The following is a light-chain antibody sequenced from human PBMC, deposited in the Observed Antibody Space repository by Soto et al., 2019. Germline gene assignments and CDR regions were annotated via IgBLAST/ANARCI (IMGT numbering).Light chain of an antibody. J-gene: IGKJ2*01. CDR1: QSISTR. CDR2: DVS. CDR3: QQYNSYPRT. Sequence: DIQMTQSPSTLSASVGDRVTITCRASQSISTRLAWYQQKPGKAPNLLIYDVSSLESGVPSRFSGGGSGTEFTLTSSSLQPDDFATYYCQQYNSYPRTFGQGTKLEIK. V-gene: IGKV1-5*01.